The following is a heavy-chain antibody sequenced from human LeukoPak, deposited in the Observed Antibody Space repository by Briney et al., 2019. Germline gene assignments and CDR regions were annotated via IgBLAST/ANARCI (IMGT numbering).Heavy chain of an antibody. Sequence: GASVKVSCKASGYTFTGYYMHWVRQAPGQGLEWMGRINPNSGGTNYAQKLQGRVTMTTDTSTSTAYMELRSLRSDDTAVYYCARVVEPPNYDSSGYYLEAFDYWGQGTLVTVSS. V-gene: IGHV1-2*06. CDR1: GYTFTGYY. CDR2: INPNSGGT. D-gene: IGHD3-22*01. J-gene: IGHJ4*02. CDR3: ARVVEPPNYDSSGYYLEAFDY.